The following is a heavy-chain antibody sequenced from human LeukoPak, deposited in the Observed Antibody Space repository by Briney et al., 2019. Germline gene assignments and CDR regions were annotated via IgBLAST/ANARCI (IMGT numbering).Heavy chain of an antibody. CDR3: ARDGSSSWYNYYGMDV. V-gene: IGHV1-69*13. CDR2: LIPIFGTA. J-gene: IGHJ6*02. D-gene: IGHD6-13*01. CDR1: GGTFSSYA. Sequence: ASVKVSCKASGGTFSSYAISWVRQAPGQGLEWMGGLIPIFGTANYAQKFQGRVTITADESTSTAYMELSSLRSEDTAVYYCARDGSSSWYNYYGMDVWGQGTTVTVSS.